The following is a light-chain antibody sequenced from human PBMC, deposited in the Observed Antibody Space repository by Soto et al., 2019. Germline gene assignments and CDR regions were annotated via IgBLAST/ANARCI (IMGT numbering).Light chain of an antibody. CDR2: DAS. CDR3: QQYDNPPIT. Sequence: DIQMTQSPSSLSASVGDRVTITCQASQDISNYLNWYQQKPGKAPKLLIYDASNLETGVPSRFSGSGSGTDFTFTISSLQPEDFATYYCQQYDNPPITFGGGTKVEIK. CDR1: QDISNY. V-gene: IGKV1-33*01. J-gene: IGKJ4*01.